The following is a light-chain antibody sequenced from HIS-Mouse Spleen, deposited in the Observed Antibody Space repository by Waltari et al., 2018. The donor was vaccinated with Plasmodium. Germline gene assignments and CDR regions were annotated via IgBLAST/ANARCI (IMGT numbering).Light chain of an antibody. Sequence: EIVMTQSPATLSVSPGERATLSCRASQSVSSNLAWYQQKPGQAPRLLIYGASTRATSIPASFNGSGTGTEFTLTISSLQSEDFAVYYCQQYNNWSFTFGPGTKVDI. J-gene: IGKJ3*01. CDR3: QQYNNWSFT. V-gene: IGKV3-15*01. CDR1: QSVSSN. CDR2: GAS.